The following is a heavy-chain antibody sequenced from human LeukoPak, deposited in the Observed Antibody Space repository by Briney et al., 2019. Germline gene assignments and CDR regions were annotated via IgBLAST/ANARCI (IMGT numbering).Heavy chain of an antibody. J-gene: IGHJ3*02. CDR2: IYHSGST. CDR1: GGSISSGGYY. V-gene: IGHV4-30-2*01. CDR3: ARDHPRVAFDI. Sequence: SQTLSLTCTVSGGSISSGGYYWSWIRQPPGKGLEWIGYIYHSGSTYYNPSLKSRVTISVDRSKNQFSLKLSSVTAADTAVYYCARDHPRVAFDIWGQGTMVTVSS.